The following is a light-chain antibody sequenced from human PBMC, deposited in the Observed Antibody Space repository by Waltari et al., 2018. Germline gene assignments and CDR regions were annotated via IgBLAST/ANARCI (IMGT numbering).Light chain of an antibody. Sequence: LVLTQSPDTLSLSPGERATLSCRASQTVNNNYLAWYQQRPGQPPRLLIYGASSRPTGIPDRFTGSGSGTDFTLTISRLEPEDFAVYYCQQSGNAPRSFGQGTKLEIK. J-gene: IGKJ2*01. CDR2: GAS. CDR1: QTVNNNY. V-gene: IGKV3-20*01. CDR3: QQSGNAPRS.